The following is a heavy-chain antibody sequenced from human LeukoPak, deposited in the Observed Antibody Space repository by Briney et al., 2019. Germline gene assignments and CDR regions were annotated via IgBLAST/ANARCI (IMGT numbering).Heavy chain of an antibody. Sequence: GGSLRLSCAASGFTFSAFWMHWVRQGPGKEPMWVSRINPDGSIISYADSVKGRFSISRDNAKNTLFLQISSLRAEDTAVYYCTRDMWETSDNWGQGTLVTVSS. CDR2: INPDGSII. CDR3: TRDMWETSDN. J-gene: IGHJ4*02. D-gene: IGHD1-26*01. CDR1: GFTFSAFW. V-gene: IGHV3-74*01.